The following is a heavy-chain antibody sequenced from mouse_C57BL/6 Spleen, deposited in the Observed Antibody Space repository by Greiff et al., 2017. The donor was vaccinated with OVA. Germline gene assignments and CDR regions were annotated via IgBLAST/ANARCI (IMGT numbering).Heavy chain of an antibody. J-gene: IGHJ2*01. CDR1: GYTFTSYW. V-gene: IGHV1-64*01. CDR2: IHPNSGST. CDR3: GRDCDY. Sequence: QVQLQQPGAELVKPGASVKLSCKASGYTFTSYWMHWVKHRPGQGLEWIGMIHPNSGSTKYNQKFKSKATLTVDKSSSTAYMQLSSLTSEDSAVYYWGRDCDYWGQGTTLTVSS.